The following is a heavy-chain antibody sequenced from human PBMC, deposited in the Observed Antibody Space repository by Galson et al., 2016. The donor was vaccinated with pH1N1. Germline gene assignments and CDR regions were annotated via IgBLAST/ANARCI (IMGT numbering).Heavy chain of an antibody. D-gene: IGHD6-13*01. Sequence: SVKVSCEVSGDTFSDYVITWVRQAPGQGLEWMGGILPKSGEAKYAQKFQGRISITADEATATAFVDLNRLKSGDTAVYYCARVSGYSNDWYLYGMDVWGQGTTVTVSS. CDR1: GDTFSDYV. J-gene: IGHJ6*02. CDR2: ILPKSGEA. V-gene: IGHV1-69*13. CDR3: ARVSGYSNDWYLYGMDV.